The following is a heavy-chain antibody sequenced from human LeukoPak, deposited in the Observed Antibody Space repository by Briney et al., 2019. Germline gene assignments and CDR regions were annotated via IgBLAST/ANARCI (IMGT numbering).Heavy chain of an antibody. Sequence: GGSLRLSCAASGFTFSSYSMNWVRQAPGKGLEWVSSISSSSSYIYYADSVKGRFTISRDNSKNSLYLQMNSLRAEDTAVYYCARAPLPGDGVYEYFDYWGQGTLVTVSS. CDR2: ISSSSSYI. CDR1: GFTFSSYS. CDR3: ARAPLPGDGVYEYFDY. D-gene: IGHD5/OR15-5a*01. V-gene: IGHV3-21*01. J-gene: IGHJ4*02.